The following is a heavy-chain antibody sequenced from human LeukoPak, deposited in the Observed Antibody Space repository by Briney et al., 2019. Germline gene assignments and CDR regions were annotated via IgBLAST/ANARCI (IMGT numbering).Heavy chain of an antibody. V-gene: IGHV4-31*03. Sequence: SETLSLTCTVSGGSISSGGYYWSWIRQHPGKGLEWIGYSYYSGSTYYNPSLKSRVTISVNTSKNQFSLKLSSVTAADTAVYYCARSKSQYCSRTSCYIEYYFDYWGQGTLVTVSS. J-gene: IGHJ4*02. D-gene: IGHD2-2*02. CDR1: GGSISSGGYY. CDR3: ARSKSQYCSRTSCYIEYYFDY. CDR2: SYYSGST.